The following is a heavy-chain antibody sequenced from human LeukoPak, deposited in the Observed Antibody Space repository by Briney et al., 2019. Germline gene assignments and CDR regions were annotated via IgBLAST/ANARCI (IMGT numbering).Heavy chain of an antibody. D-gene: IGHD6-13*01. J-gene: IGHJ4*02. CDR2: IYYSGTT. Sequence: SETLSLTYTVSGGSISNYYWTWIRQPPGKGLEWIGYIYYSGTTNYNPSLKSRVTISVDTSKSQFSLKLSSVTAADTAVYYCARDQGSSWYSYWGQGTLVTVSS. CDR1: GGSISNYY. V-gene: IGHV4-59*01. CDR3: ARDQGSSWYSY.